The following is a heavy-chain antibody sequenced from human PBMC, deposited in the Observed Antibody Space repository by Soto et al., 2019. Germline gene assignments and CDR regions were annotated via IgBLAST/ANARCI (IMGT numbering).Heavy chain of an antibody. J-gene: IGHJ4*02. CDR2: ISGSGGST. Sequence: GGSLRLSCAASGFTFSSYAMSWVRQAPGKGLEWVSAISGSGGSTYYADSVKGRFTISRDNSKNTLYLQMNSLRAEDTAVYYCAKAGGFFDYGSGSYLVYDYWGQGTLVTVSS. CDR1: GFTFSSYA. V-gene: IGHV3-23*01. CDR3: AKAGGFFDYGSGSYLVYDY. D-gene: IGHD3-10*01.